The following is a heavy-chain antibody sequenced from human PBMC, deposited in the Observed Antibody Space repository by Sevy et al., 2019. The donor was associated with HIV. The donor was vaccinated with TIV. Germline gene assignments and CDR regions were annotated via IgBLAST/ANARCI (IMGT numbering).Heavy chain of an antibody. CDR3: ARDHRRDGYNHY. V-gene: IGHV3-48*02. CDR1: GFTFSSYS. J-gene: IGHJ4*02. D-gene: IGHD5-12*01. Sequence: GGSLRLSCAASGFTFSSYSMNWVRQAPGKGLEWVSYISSSSTIYYADSVKGRFTISRDNAKNSLYLQMNSLRDEDTAVYYCARDHRRDGYNHYWGQGTLVTVSS. CDR2: ISSSSTI.